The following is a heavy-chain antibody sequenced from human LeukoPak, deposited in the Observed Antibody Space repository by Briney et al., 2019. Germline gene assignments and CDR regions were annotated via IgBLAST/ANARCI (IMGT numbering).Heavy chain of an antibody. J-gene: IGHJ5*02. CDR3: AKDLVYGDYEWFAP. V-gene: IGHV3-23*01. CDR2: ISGRGGST. Sequence: GGSLRLSCASSVFTFSSYAMSGVPHAPGKGRECGSAISGRGGSTYYADSVRGGFTISRDNSKNTLYLQMKSLRAEDTAIYYCAKDLVYGDYEWFAPWGQGSPVTVSS. CDR1: VFTFSSYA. D-gene: IGHD4-17*01.